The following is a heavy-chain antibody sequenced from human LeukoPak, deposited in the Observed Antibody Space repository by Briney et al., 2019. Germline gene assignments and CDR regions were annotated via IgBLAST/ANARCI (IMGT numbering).Heavy chain of an antibody. V-gene: IGHV1-18*01. D-gene: IGHD5-24*01. CDR2: VSVYNDNT. CDR1: GCIFTSYG. Sequence: GASVKVSCTASGCIFTSYGIAWVRHAPGQGHEWKGWVSVYNDNTNYAQKLQRRVTMTTDTSTRKAYMELRSLRSDDTAVYYCARVDGYHSFDYWGQGALVTVSS. CDR3: ARVDGYHSFDY. J-gene: IGHJ4*02.